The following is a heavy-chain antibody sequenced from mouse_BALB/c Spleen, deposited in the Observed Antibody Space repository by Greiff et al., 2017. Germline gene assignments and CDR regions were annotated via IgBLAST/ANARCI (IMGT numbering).Heavy chain of an antibody. J-gene: IGHJ2*01. D-gene: IGHD1-1*02. V-gene: IGHV5-9-3*01. CDR2: ISSGGSYT. CDR3: ARPPYGYYFDY. Sequence: EVKLVESGGGLVKPGGSLKLSCAASGFTFSSYAMSWVRQTPEKRLEWVATISSGGSYTYYPDSVKGRFTISRDNAKNTLYLQMSSLRSEDTAMYYCARPPYGYYFDYWGQGTTLTVSS. CDR1: GFTFSSYA.